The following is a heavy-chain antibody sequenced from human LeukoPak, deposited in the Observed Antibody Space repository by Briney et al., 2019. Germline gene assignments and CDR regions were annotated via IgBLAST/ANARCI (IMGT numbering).Heavy chain of an antibody. J-gene: IGHJ5*02. Sequence: GGSLRLSCAGSRFTFSAYWMSWLRQAPGRGLEWVANMNQDGSEKYYVDSVKGRFTIARHNAINSLYLQMNSLRVEDTAVYYCARDGSGWSSSWGQGTLVTVSS. CDR2: MNQDGSEK. CDR1: RFTFSAYW. V-gene: IGHV3-7*01. D-gene: IGHD6-19*01. CDR3: ARDGSGWSSS.